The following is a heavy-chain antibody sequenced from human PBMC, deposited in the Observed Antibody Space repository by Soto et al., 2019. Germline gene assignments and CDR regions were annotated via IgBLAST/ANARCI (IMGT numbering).Heavy chain of an antibody. CDR3: VNQGIQLWTQEFDY. J-gene: IGHJ4*02. CDR2: ISSNGGST. Sequence: PGGSLRLSCSASGFTFSSYAMHWVRQAPGKGLEYVSAISSNGGSTYYADSVKGRSTISRDNSKNTLYLQMSSLRAEDTAVYYCVNQGIQLWTQEFDYWGQGTLVTVSS. D-gene: IGHD5-18*01. CDR1: GFTFSSYA. V-gene: IGHV3-64D*06.